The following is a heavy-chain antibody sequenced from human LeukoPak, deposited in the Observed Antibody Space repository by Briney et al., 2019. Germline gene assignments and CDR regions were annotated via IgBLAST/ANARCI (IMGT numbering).Heavy chain of an antibody. CDR2: IRYDGSNK. D-gene: IGHD3-10*01. CDR1: GFTFSSYG. CDR3: AKDLYYYGSGSPMDV. Sequence: PGGSLRLSCAASGFTFSSYGMHWVRQAPGKGLEWVAFIRYDGSNKYYADSVKGRFTISRDNSKNRLYLQMNSLRAEDTAVYYCAKDLYYYGSGSPMDVWGKGTTVTISS. J-gene: IGHJ6*03. V-gene: IGHV3-30*02.